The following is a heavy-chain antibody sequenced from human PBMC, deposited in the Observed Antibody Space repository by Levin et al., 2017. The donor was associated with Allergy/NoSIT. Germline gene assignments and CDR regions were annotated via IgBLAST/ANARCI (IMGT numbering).Heavy chain of an antibody. CDR1: GFTFSDSS. J-gene: IGHJ4*02. CDR3: TRGGVFTYGYDY. V-gene: IGHV3-21*01. D-gene: IGHD5-24*01. CDR2: ISGNSYYI. Sequence: GESLKISCAASGFTFSDSSMNWVRQTPGKGLEWVSSISGNSYYIYYADSLKGRFTISRDNAKNSLYLQMDSLRAEDTAVYFCTRGGVFTYGYDYWGQGTLLTVSS.